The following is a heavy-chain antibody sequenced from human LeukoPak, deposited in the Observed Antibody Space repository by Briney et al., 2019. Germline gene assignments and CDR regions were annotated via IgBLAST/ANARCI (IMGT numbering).Heavy chain of an antibody. D-gene: IGHD6-25*01. CDR2: IYYSGST. CDR1: GGSISSSSYY. J-gene: IGHJ2*01. Sequence: PGETLSLTCTVSGGSISSSSYYWGWIRQPPGKGLEWIGSIYYSGSTYYNPSLKSRVTISVDTSKNQFSLKLSSVTAADTAVYYCARQGGGFWYFDLWGRGTLVTVSS. CDR3: ARQGGGFWYFDL. V-gene: IGHV4-39*01.